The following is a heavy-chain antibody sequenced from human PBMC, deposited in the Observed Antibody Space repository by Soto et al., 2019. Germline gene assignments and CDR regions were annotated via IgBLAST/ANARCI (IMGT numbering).Heavy chain of an antibody. CDR1: GYSFTSYW. V-gene: IGHV5-51*01. D-gene: IGHD4-17*01. CDR2: IYPGDSDT. CDR3: ARLFYGDYLSWFDP. Sequence: GESLKIACNGSGYSFTSYWIGWLRQMPGKGLEWMGIIYPGDSDTRYSPSFQGQVTISADKSISTAYLQWSSLKASDTAMYYCARLFYGDYLSWFDPWVQGTLVTVSS. J-gene: IGHJ5*02.